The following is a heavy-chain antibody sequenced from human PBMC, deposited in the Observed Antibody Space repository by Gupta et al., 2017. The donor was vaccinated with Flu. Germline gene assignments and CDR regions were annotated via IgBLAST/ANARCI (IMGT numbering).Heavy chain of an antibody. CDR3: ARKVGSD. CDR1: GFTFISYW. D-gene: IGHD1-26*01. V-gene: IGHV3-7*01. CDR2: IKQDGSEK. J-gene: IGHJ4*02. Sequence: EVQLVESGGGLVQPGGSLRLTCAASGFTFISYWMSWVRQAPGKGREWVANIKQDGSEKHYVDSVKGRFTISRDNAKNSLYLQMNSLRAEDTAVYYCARKVGSDWGQGTLVTVSS.